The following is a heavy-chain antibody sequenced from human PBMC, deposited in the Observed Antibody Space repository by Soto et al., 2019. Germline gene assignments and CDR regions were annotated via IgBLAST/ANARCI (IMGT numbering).Heavy chain of an antibody. J-gene: IGHJ4*02. CDR1: GYTFTSYA. Sequence: GASVKVSCKASGYTFTSYAMHWVRQAPGQRLEWMGWINAGNGNTKYSQKFQGRVTITRDTSASTAYMELSSLRSEDTAVYYCARDLDSSGSFDYWGQGTLVTVSS. V-gene: IGHV1-3*01. CDR3: ARDLDSSGSFDY. D-gene: IGHD3-22*01. CDR2: INAGNGNT.